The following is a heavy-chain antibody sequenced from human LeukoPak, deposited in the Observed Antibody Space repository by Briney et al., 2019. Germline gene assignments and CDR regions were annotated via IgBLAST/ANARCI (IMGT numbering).Heavy chain of an antibody. CDR1: GGSFSGYD. V-gene: IGHV4-34*01. Sequence: SETLSLTCAIYGGSFSGYDWSWIRQPQGKGLEWIGEINHSGSTDYNPSLKSRVTISVDTSKNQFSLKLSSVTAADTAVYYCARVRRDGYKVDYWGQGTLVTVSS. J-gene: IGHJ4*02. CDR2: INHSGST. CDR3: ARVRRDGYKVDY. D-gene: IGHD5-24*01.